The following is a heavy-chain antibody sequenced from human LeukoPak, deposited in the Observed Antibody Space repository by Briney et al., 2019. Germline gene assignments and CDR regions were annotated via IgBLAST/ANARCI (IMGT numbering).Heavy chain of an antibody. Sequence: PGGSLRLSCAASGFTFSSYAMHWVRQAPGKGLEWVAVISYDGSNKYYADSVKGRFTISRDNSKNTLYLQMNSLRAEDTAVYYCAKAFAQLERRGPSAAFDIWGQGTVVTVSS. CDR2: ISYDGSNK. CDR1: GFTFSSYA. D-gene: IGHD1-1*01. V-gene: IGHV3-30-3*01. CDR3: AKAFAQLERRGPSAAFDI. J-gene: IGHJ3*02.